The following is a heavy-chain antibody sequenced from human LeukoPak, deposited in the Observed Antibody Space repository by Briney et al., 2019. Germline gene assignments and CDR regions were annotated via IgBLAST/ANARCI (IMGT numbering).Heavy chain of an antibody. CDR1: GFPFSRFA. CDR2: ISGSSEST. Sequence: GGSLRLSCAASGFPFSRFAMTWVRQAPGKELEWVSAISGSSESTNYADSVKGRFTISRDNAKNSLYLQMNSLRAEDTAVYYCAGALGYCSSTSCYAENWFDPWGQGTLVTVSS. CDR3: AGALGYCSSTSCYAENWFDP. V-gene: IGHV3-23*01. J-gene: IGHJ5*02. D-gene: IGHD2-2*01.